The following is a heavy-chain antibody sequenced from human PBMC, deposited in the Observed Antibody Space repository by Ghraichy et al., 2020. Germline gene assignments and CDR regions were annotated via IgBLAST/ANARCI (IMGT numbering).Heavy chain of an antibody. V-gene: IGHV3-30*18. CDR3: AKDQLQLRMLDY. CDR1: GFGFRGYA. J-gene: IGHJ4*02. D-gene: IGHD2-2*01. Sequence: GESLNISCEASGFGFRGYAMHWVRQTPGKGLEWLGVISFDGSYSHYVDSVKGRFTISRDNSKNTLYLQLNNLRTEDTALYYCAKDQLQLRMLDYWGQGTLVIVSS. CDR2: ISFDGSYS.